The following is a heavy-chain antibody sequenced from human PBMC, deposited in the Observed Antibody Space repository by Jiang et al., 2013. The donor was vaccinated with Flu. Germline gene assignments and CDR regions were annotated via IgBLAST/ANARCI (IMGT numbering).Heavy chain of an antibody. V-gene: IGHV3-23*01. CDR3: AKDQNTYYDILTGLPAFFGY. D-gene: IGHD3-9*01. J-gene: IGHJ4*02. CDR2: ISGSGGST. Sequence: SAISGSGGSTYYADSVKGRFTISRDNSKNTLYLQMNSLRAEDTAVYYCAKDQNTYYDILTGLPAFFGYWGQGTLVTVSS.